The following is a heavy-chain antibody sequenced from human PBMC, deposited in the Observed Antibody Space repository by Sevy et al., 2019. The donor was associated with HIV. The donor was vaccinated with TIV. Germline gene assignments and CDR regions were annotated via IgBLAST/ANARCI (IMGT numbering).Heavy chain of an antibody. CDR3: AREEKYSSGWYWGYYGMDV. V-gene: IGHV3-7*01. Sequence: GGSLRLSCAASGFTFSSYWMSWVRQAPGKGLEWVDNIKQDGSEKYYVDSVKGRFTISRDNAKNSLYLQMNSLRAEDTAVYYCAREEKYSSGWYWGYYGMDVWGQGTTVTVSS. J-gene: IGHJ6*02. D-gene: IGHD6-19*01. CDR2: IKQDGSEK. CDR1: GFTFSSYW.